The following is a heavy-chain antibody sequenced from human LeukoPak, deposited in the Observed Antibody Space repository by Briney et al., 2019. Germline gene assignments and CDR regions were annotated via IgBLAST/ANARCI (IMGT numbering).Heavy chain of an antibody. CDR2: INPNSGGT. Sequence: GASVKVSCKASGFTFTAYYMHWVRQAPGQGLEWMGWINPNSGGTNYAQKFQGRVTMTRDTSISTAYMELSRLRSDDTAVYYCARGPHWVPHFDYWGQGTLVTVSS. J-gene: IGHJ4*02. D-gene: IGHD7-27*01. CDR1: GFTFTAYY. V-gene: IGHV1-2*02. CDR3: ARGPHWVPHFDY.